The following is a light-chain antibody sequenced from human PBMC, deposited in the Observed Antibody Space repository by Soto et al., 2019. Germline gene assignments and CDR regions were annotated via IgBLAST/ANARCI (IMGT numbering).Light chain of an antibody. CDR3: QQYSHWPRT. Sequence: EIVMTQSPATLSVSPGERATLSCRASQNITSNLTWYQQKPGQAPRLLIYGASTRATGIPARFSGSGSGTEFTLNVSSLQSEDFAVYYCQQYSHWPRTFGQGTKVEIK. CDR2: GAS. CDR1: QNITSN. V-gene: IGKV3-15*01. J-gene: IGKJ1*01.